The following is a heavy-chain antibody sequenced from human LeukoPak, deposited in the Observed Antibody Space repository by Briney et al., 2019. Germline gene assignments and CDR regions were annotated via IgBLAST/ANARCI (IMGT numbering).Heavy chain of an antibody. Sequence: PGGSLRLSCAVSGFTVSSNYMSWVRQTPGRGLERVSVIYSGGSTYYADSVKGRCTISRDNSKNTLYLQMNSLRAEDTAVYYCAKGLGYCSDGVCYYYYYMDVWGKGTTVTVSS. CDR2: IYSGGST. V-gene: IGHV3-53*01. J-gene: IGHJ6*03. CDR1: GFTVSSNY. CDR3: AKGLGYCSDGVCYYYYYMDV. D-gene: IGHD2-8*01.